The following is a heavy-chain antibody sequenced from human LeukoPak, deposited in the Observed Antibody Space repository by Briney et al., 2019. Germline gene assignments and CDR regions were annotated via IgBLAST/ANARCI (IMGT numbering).Heavy chain of an antibody. J-gene: IGHJ3*02. D-gene: IGHD6-19*01. CDR3: ARGLGSSGWYDAFDI. CDR2: ISYDGSNK. Sequence: GRSLRLSCAASGFTFSSYAMHWVRQAPGKGLGWVAVISYDGSNKYYADSVKGRFTISRDNSKNTLYLQMNSLRAEDTAVYYCARGLGSSGWYDAFDIWGQGTMVTVSS. V-gene: IGHV3-30-3*01. CDR1: GFTFSSYA.